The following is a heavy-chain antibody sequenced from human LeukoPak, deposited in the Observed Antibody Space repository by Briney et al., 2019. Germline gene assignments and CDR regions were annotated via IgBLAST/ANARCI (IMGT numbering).Heavy chain of an antibody. Sequence: ASVKVSCKASGYTFTGYYMHWVRQAPGQGLEWMGWISAYNGNTNYAQKLQGRVTMTTDTSTSTAYMELRSLRSDDTAVYYCARGDKTYYYYMDVWGKGTTVTISS. CDR3: ARGDKTYYYYMDV. V-gene: IGHV1-18*04. CDR2: ISAYNGNT. D-gene: IGHD1-26*01. J-gene: IGHJ6*03. CDR1: GYTFTGYY.